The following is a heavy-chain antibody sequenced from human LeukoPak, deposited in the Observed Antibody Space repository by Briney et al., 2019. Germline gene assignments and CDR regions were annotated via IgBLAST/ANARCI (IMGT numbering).Heavy chain of an antibody. CDR2: ISYDGGNK. V-gene: IGHV3-30-3*01. CDR1: GFTFSSYT. Sequence: GGSLRLSCAASGFTFSSYTMHWVRQAPGKGLEWVAIISYDGGNKYYADSVKGRFTISRDNSRNTLYLQMNSLRADDSAVYYCATEPEQWLVYWGQGTLVTVSS. D-gene: IGHD6-19*01. J-gene: IGHJ4*02. CDR3: ATEPEQWLVY.